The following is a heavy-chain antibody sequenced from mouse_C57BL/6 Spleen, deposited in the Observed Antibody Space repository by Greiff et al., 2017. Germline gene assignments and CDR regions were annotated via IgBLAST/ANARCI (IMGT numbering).Heavy chain of an antibody. V-gene: IGHV1-15*01. CDR1: GYTFTDYE. CDR2: IDPETGGT. Sequence: VQGVESGAELVRPGASVTLSCKASGYTFTDYEMHWVKQTPVHGLEWIGAIDPETGGTAYNQKFKGKAILTADKSSSTAYMELRSLTSEDSAVYYCTRRGYGLWYFDVWGTGTTVTVSS. J-gene: IGHJ1*03. CDR3: TRRGYGLWYFDV. D-gene: IGHD1-1*02.